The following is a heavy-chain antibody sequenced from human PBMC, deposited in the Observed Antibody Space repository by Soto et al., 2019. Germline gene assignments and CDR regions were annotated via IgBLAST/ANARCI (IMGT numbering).Heavy chain of an antibody. V-gene: IGHV1-18*04. D-gene: IGHD6-6*01. CDR3: ARDQIAVRPGWLDP. CDR1: GYTFSTYG. CDR2: ISAYNGET. J-gene: IGHJ5*02. Sequence: ASVKVSCKASGYTFSTYGISWVRQAPGQGLEWMGWISAYNGETKYAEKFQGRVIMTTDTSTSTAYMELRNLRSDDTAVYHCARDQIAVRPGWLDPWGQGTLVTVSS.